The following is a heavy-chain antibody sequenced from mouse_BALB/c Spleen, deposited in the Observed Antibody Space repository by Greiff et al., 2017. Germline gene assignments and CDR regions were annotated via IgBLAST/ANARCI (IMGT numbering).Heavy chain of an antibody. CDR2: ISYDGSN. Sequence: DVHLVESGPGLVKPSQSLSLTCSVTGYSITSGYYWNWIRQFPGNKLEWMGYISYDGSNNYNPSLKNRISITRDTSKNQFFLKLNSVTTEDTATYYCARSGYDGGFAYWGQGTLVTVSA. CDR1: GYSITSGYY. J-gene: IGHJ3*01. V-gene: IGHV3-6*02. D-gene: IGHD2-14*01. CDR3: ARSGYDGGFAY.